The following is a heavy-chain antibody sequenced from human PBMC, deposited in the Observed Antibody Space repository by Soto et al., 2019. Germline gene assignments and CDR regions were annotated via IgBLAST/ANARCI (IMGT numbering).Heavy chain of an antibody. CDR3: ARDSDDYYGSGSDSGFDP. CDR1: GYTFTSYG. V-gene: IGHV1-18*01. CDR2: ISAYNGNT. J-gene: IGHJ5*02. D-gene: IGHD3-10*01. Sequence: QVQLVQSGAEVKKPGASVKVSCKASGYTFTSYGISWVRQAPGQGLAWMGWISAYNGNTNYSQKIQGRVTMTTDTSTGKTYMELRSLRSDDTAVDYCARDSDDYYGSGSDSGFDPWGQGTLVTVSS.